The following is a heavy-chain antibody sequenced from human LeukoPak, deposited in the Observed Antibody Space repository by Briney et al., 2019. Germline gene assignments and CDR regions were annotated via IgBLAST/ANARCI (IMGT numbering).Heavy chain of an antibody. CDR3: ARGNYYSFGS. V-gene: IGHV4-34*01. J-gene: IGHJ4*02. Sequence: SETLSLTCAVYGGSFSGYHSRWICQPPGEGLALICEINHSQSTNYHPSLKIRVTISVDTSKNHFSLKLSSVTAAATAVYFCARGNYYSFGSWGQGTLVTVSS. CDR1: GGSFSGYH. D-gene: IGHD1-7*01. CDR2: INHSQST.